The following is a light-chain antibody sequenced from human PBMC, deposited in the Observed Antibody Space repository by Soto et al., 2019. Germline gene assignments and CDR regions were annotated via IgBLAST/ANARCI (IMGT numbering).Light chain of an antibody. CDR2: GAS. J-gene: IGKJ1*01. Sequence: ILLSQTSAPMGVSXGQRATMSCXXSQSVSSILAWYQQNPGQVPRLRIYGASTRATGIPSRFRGSGSGTEFTRTISSPQSEDFAHYYCQQYENWPPWTFVRGTKVDIK. CDR3: QQYENWPPWT. CDR1: QSVSSI. V-gene: IGKV3-15*01.